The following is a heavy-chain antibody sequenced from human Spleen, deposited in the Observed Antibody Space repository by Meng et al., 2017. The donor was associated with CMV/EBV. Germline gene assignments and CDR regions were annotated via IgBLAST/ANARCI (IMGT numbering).Heavy chain of an antibody. CDR3: ASPNYYDSSGYYLPGGMDV. V-gene: IGHV1-69*05. D-gene: IGHD3-22*01. CDR2: IIPIFGAS. J-gene: IGHJ6*02. CDR1: GGPFSSYT. Sequence: SVKVSCKASGGPFSSYTISWVRQAPGQGLEWMGGIIPIFGASNYAQSFQGRLTITTDKSTNTAYMELTSLKSEGTAVYYCASPNYYDSSGYYLPGGMDVWGQGTTVTVSS.